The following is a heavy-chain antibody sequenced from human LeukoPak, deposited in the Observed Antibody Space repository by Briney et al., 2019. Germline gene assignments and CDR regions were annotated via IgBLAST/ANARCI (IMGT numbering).Heavy chain of an antibody. CDR3: ARDQGLSGWYGETTDY. Sequence: SVKVSCKASGGTFSSYAISWVRQAPGQGLEWMGGIIPILGTANYAQKFQGRVTITADESTSTAYMELSSLRSEDTAVYYCARDQGLSGWYGETTDYWGQGTLVTVSS. D-gene: IGHD6-19*01. CDR2: IIPILGTA. V-gene: IGHV1-69*13. CDR1: GGTFSSYA. J-gene: IGHJ4*02.